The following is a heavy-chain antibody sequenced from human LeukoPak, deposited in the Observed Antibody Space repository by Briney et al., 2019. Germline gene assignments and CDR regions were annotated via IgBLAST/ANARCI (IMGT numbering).Heavy chain of an antibody. V-gene: IGHV3-30*18. Sequence: GGSLRLSCAASGFTFSSYAMHWVRQAPGKGLEWVAVISYDGSNKYYADSVKGRSTISRDNPKNTLYLQMNSLRAEDTAVYYCAKSVGIVGPLGAFDIWGQGTMVTVSS. CDR2: ISYDGSNK. J-gene: IGHJ3*02. CDR1: GFTFSSYA. CDR3: AKSVGIVGPLGAFDI. D-gene: IGHD1-26*01.